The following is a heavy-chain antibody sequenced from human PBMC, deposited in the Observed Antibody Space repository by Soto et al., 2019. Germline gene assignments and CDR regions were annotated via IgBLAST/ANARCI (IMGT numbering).Heavy chain of an antibody. V-gene: IGHV3-30*18. Sequence: QVQLVVSGGGVVQPGRSLRLSCAASGFTFSSYGMHWVRQAPGKGLEWVAVISYDGSNKYYADSVKGRFTISRDNSKNTLYLQMNSLRAEDTAVYYCAKDGPDIVVVPAAINYYYYMDVWGKGTTVTVSS. D-gene: IGHD2-2*01. CDR2: ISYDGSNK. CDR3: AKDGPDIVVVPAAINYYYYMDV. CDR1: GFTFSSYG. J-gene: IGHJ6*03.